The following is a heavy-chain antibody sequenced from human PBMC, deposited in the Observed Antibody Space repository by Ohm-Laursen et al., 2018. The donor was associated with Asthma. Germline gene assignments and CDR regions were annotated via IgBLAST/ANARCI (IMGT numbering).Heavy chain of an antibody. Sequence: SLRLSCTASGFTFSSYGMHWVRQAPGKGLEWVAVISYDGSNKYYADSVKGRFTISRDNSKNTLYLQMNSLRAEDTAVYYCARDGDVYYLDYWGQGTLVTVSS. CDR1: GFTFSSYG. V-gene: IGHV3-30*03. CDR3: ARDGDVYYLDY. CDR2: ISYDGSNK. D-gene: IGHD4-17*01. J-gene: IGHJ4*02.